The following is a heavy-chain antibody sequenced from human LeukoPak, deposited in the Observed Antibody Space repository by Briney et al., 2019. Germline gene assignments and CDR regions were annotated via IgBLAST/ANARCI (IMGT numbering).Heavy chain of an antibody. Sequence: SETLSLTCTVSGGSLSPYYWTWIRQPRGKGLEWIGYIYHTGTTKYNPSLSYRVTTSVETSKNQFSLRLKSVTAADTAIYYCARLDSGDHGNIPHWGQGTLVTVSS. CDR2: IYHTGTT. V-gene: IGHV4-59*08. CDR1: GGSLSPYY. J-gene: IGHJ1*01. CDR3: ARLDSGDHGNIPH. D-gene: IGHD1-26*01.